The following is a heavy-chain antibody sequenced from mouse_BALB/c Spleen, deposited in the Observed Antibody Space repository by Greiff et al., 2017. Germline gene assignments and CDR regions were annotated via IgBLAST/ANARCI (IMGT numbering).Heavy chain of an antibody. CDR1: GYSFTSYW. CDR3: TIGDYDGFAY. V-gene: IGHV1-5*01. J-gene: IGHJ3*01. D-gene: IGHD2-4*01. Sequence: EVQLQQSGTVLARPGASVKMSCKASGYSFTSYWMHWVKQRPGQGLEWIGAIYPGNSDTSYNQKFKGKAKLTAVTSASTAYMELSSLTNEDSAVYYCTIGDYDGFAYWGQGTLVTVSA. CDR2: IYPGNSDT.